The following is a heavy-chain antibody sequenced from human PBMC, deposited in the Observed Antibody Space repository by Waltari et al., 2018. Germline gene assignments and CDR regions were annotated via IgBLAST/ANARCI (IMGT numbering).Heavy chain of an antibody. CDR1: GGSISSSSYY. J-gene: IGHJ5*02. D-gene: IGHD5-12*01. V-gene: IGHV4-39*01. CDR2: IYYSGST. Sequence: QLQLQVSGPGLVKPSETLSLTCTVSGGSISSSSYYWGWIRQSPGKGLEWIGSIYYSGSTYYNPTLKSRVTISGDTSKNQFSLKLSSVTAADTAVYYCARHWKKSGYRFDPWGQGTLVTVSS. CDR3: ARHWKKSGYRFDP.